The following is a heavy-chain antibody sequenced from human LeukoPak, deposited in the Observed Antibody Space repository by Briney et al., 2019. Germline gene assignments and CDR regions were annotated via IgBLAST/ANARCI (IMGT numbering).Heavy chain of an antibody. V-gene: IGHV5-51*01. CDR1: GYSFTTYW. CDR3: ARKLSLSGGFVLNAFDI. CDR2: IYPGDSDT. D-gene: IGHD3-10*01. Sequence: GESLKISCKGSGYSFTTYWIGWVRQMPGKGPEWMGIIYPGDSDTRYSPSFQGQVTISVDKSISTAYLQWSSLKASDTAMYYCARKLSLSGGFVLNAFDIWGQGTMVTVSS. J-gene: IGHJ3*02.